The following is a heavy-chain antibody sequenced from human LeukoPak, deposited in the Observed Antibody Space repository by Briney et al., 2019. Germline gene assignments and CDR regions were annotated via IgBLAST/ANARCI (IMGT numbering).Heavy chain of an antibody. V-gene: IGHV4-39*01. D-gene: IGHD6-13*01. CDR2: IYYSGSN. CDR1: GDSISSPTYY. Sequence: PSETLSLTCTVSGDSISSPTYYWGWIRQPPGKGLEWIGTIYYSGSNYNNLSLKSRVTISVDASKSQCSLRLSSVTAADTAVYYCARLKTAAGTKYFDYWGQGTLVTVSS. CDR3: ARLKTAAGTKYFDY. J-gene: IGHJ4*02.